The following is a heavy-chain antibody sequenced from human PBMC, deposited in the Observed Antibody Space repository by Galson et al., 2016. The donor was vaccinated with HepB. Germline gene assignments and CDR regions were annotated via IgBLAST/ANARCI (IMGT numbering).Heavy chain of an antibody. J-gene: IGHJ4*02. CDR1: GDSISNTSNNYW. Sequence: TLSLTCAVSGDSISNTSNNYWWSWVRQSPAKGLEWIGEIYQAATAHYNPSFTSRATISVDKSKNQISLRLGSVTAADTAVYYCTRGTLGTTASMAFDYWGQGTLVSVSS. V-gene: IGHV4-4*02. CDR2: IYQAATA. CDR3: TRGTLGTTASMAFDY. D-gene: IGHD1-26*01.